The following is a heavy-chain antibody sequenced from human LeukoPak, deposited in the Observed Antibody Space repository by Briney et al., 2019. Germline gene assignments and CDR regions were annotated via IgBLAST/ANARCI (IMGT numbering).Heavy chain of an antibody. CDR3: AREPQSRITMILRWRVYFDY. CDR2: ISAYNGNT. Sequence: ASVKVSCKASGYTFTSYGISWVRQAPGQGLEWMGWISAYNGNTNYAQKFQGRVTMTRDTSTSTVYMELSSLRSEDTAVYYCAREPQSRITMILRWRVYFDYWGQGTLVTVSS. D-gene: IGHD3-22*01. CDR1: GYTFTSYG. J-gene: IGHJ4*01. V-gene: IGHV1-18*01.